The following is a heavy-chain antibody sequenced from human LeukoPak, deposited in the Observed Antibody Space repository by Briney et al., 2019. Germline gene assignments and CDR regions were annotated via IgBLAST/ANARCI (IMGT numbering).Heavy chain of an antibody. Sequence: PGGSLRLSCAASGFTFSSYSMNWVRQAPGKGLEWVSSISSSSSYINYADSVKGRFTISRDNAKNSLYLQMNSLRAEDTAVYYCAREPAGIAARFDYWGQGTLVTVSS. D-gene: IGHD6-13*01. CDR1: GFTFSSYS. V-gene: IGHV3-21*01. CDR3: AREPAGIAARFDY. J-gene: IGHJ4*02. CDR2: ISSSSSYI.